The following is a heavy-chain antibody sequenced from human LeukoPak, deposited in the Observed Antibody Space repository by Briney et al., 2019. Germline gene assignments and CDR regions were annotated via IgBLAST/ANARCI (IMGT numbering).Heavy chain of an antibody. CDR3: ATLTGYSSESWFDP. D-gene: IGHD3-9*01. CDR2: IYSSGTT. Sequence: SATLFLTCTVAGGSISTYYWSWIRQPPGKGPEWIGYIYSSGTTNYNPSLKSRVTISIDTSMNDFYLKLSSLNASDTAVYYCATLTGYSSESWFDPWGQGILVTVSS. V-gene: IGHV4-59*01. J-gene: IGHJ5*02. CDR1: GGSISTYY.